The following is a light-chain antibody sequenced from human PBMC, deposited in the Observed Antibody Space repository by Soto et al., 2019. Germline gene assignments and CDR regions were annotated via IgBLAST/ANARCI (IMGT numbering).Light chain of an antibody. Sequence: EIVLTQSPGTLSLSPGDRATLYCRASQSVSSSNLAWYQQKRGQSPRLLIYGASSRATGIPDSFSGSVSGPDFTLTISRLEHEDFAVYFCQHYGSSPWTFGQGTSVDIK. CDR1: QSVSSSN. V-gene: IGKV3-20*01. CDR2: GAS. CDR3: QHYGSSPWT. J-gene: IGKJ1*01.